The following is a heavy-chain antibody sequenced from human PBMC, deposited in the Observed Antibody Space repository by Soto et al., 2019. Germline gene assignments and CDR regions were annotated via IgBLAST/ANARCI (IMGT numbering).Heavy chain of an antibody. D-gene: IGHD6-19*01. CDR3: AXARRVGIAVAVYNWFDP. J-gene: IGHJ5*02. V-gene: IGHV1-2*02. Sequence: GASVKVSCKASGYTFTGCYMHWVRQAPGQGLEWMGWINPNSGGTNYAQKFQGRVTMTGDTSISTAYMELSRLRSDDTAVYYCAXARRVGIAVAVYNWFDPWGPGTLVTVSS. CDR1: GYTFTGCY. CDR2: INPNSGGT.